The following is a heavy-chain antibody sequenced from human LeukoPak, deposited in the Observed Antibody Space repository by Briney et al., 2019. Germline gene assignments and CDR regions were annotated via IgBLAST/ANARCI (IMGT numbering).Heavy chain of an antibody. V-gene: IGHV3-30*18. J-gene: IGHJ3*02. CDR1: GFTFSSYW. CDR3: AKDFIILRDDAFDI. Sequence: PGGSLRLSCAASGFTFSSYWMHWVRQAPGKGLEWVAVISYDGSNKYYADSVKGRFTISRDNSKNTLYLQMNSLRAEDTAVYYCAKDFIILRDDAFDIWGQGTMVTVSS. D-gene: IGHD3-10*01. CDR2: ISYDGSNK.